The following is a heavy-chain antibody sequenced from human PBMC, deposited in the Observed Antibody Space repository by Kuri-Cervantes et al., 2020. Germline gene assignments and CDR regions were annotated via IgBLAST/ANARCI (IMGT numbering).Heavy chain of an antibody. D-gene: IGHD1-26*01. CDR3: AKVQVGGTLWDAFDI. CDR2: ISCDGSNK. J-gene: IGHJ3*02. V-gene: IGHV3-30*18. Sequence: GGSLRLSCAASGFTFSSYAMHWVHQAPGKGLEWVAVISCDGSNKYYADSVKGRFTISRDNSKNTLYLQMNSLRAEDTAVYYCAKVQVGGTLWDAFDIWGQGTMVTVSS. CDR1: GFTFSSYA.